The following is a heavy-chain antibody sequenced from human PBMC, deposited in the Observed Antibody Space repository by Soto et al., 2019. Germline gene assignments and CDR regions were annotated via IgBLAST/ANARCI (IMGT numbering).Heavy chain of an antibody. J-gene: IGHJ6*01. D-gene: IGHD2-21*02. CDR1: VFPFTSYS. Sequence: GGSLRLSCASSVFPFTSYSKRWVRQAPGKGLERVSAISGSGGSTYYADSVKGRFTISRDNSKNTLYLQMNSLRAEDTAVYYCAKEWVDCGGVCVNYYGMDVWVQGYTVTGS. V-gene: IGHV3-23*01. CDR2: ISGSGGST. CDR3: AKEWVDCGGVCVNYYGMDV.